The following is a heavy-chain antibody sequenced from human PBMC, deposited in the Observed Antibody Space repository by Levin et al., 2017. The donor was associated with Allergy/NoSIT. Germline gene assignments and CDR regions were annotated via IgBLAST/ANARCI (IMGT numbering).Heavy chain of an antibody. CDR1: GFTFSSYW. J-gene: IGHJ6*03. CDR2: IKQDGSEK. Sequence: GGSLRLSCAASGFTFSSYWMSWVRQAPGKGLEWVANIKQDGSEKYYVDSVKGRFTISRDNAKNSLYLQMNSLRAEDTAVYYCARHSYYDFWSGYYYYYYYMDVWGKGTTVTVSS. V-gene: IGHV3-7*03. CDR3: ARHSYYDFWSGYYYYYYYMDV. D-gene: IGHD3-3*01.